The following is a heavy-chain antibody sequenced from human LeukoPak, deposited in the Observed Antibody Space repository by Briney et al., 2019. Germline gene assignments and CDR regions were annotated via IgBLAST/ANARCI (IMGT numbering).Heavy chain of an antibody. Sequence: SQTLSLTCAISGDSVSSNIAAWNWIRQSPTRGLEWLGRTHYSSRWYNDYAVSVKSRITIYADTSKNQFPLQLNSVTPEDTAVYYCARSQGDMDVWGKGTSVTVSS. D-gene: IGHD1-26*01. J-gene: IGHJ6*03. CDR2: THYSSRWYN. V-gene: IGHV6-1*01. CDR1: GDSVSSNIAA. CDR3: ARSQGDMDV.